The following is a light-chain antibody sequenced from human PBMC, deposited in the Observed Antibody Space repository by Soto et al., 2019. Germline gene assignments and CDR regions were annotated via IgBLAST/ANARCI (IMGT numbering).Light chain of an antibody. Sequence: VVMTESPLSLAVTPGDPSSISCRSSQSLLHSNGYNYLDWYLQKPGQSPQLLIYLGSYRASGVPDRFSGSGSGTDFTLKITRVEAEDVGVYYCMQALQTSITFGQGTRLEI. CDR2: LGS. CDR3: MQALQTSIT. V-gene: IGKV2-28*01. CDR1: QSLLHSNGYNY. J-gene: IGKJ5*01.